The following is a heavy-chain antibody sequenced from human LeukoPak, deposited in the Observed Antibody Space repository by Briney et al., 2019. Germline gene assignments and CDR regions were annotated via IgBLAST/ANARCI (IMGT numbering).Heavy chain of an antibody. J-gene: IGHJ4*02. D-gene: IGHD2-15*01. Sequence: PGGSLRLSCAASGFTVSSTYMSWVRQAPGKGLEWVSVIYTGGSTYYADSVKGRFTISRDNSKNTLYLQMNSLRAEDTAVYYCARVLGNRCIGGNCYFDYLGQGTLVTVSS. CDR3: ARVLGNRCIGGNCYFDY. CDR2: IYTGGST. CDR1: GFTVSSTY. V-gene: IGHV3-66*01.